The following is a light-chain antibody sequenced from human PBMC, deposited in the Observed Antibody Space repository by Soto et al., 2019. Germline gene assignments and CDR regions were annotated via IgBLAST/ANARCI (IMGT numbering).Light chain of an antibody. V-gene: IGKV3-20*01. CDR3: QQYGSSPPRFT. J-gene: IGKJ3*01. CDR2: GAS. CDR1: QSIGGN. Sequence: EMVMTQSPATQSVSPGERASLSCRASQSIGGNLAWYQQKPGQAPRLLIYGASSRATGIPDRFSGSGSGTDFTLTISRLEPEDFAVYYCQQYGSSPPRFTFGPGTKVDIK.